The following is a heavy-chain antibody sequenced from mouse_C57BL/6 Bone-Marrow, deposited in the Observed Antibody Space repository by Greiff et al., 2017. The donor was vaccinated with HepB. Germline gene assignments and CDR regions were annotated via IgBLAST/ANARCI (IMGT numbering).Heavy chain of an antibody. J-gene: IGHJ2*01. CDR3: ARDYGWDY. CDR2: IYPGDGDT. D-gene: IGHD2-2*01. V-gene: IGHV1-82*01. Sequence: VQLQQSGPELVKPGASVKISCKASGYAFSSSWMNWVKQRPGKGLEWIGRIYPGDGDTNYNGKFKGKATLTADKSSSTAYMQLSSLTSEDSAVYFCARDYGWDYWGQGTTLTVSS. CDR1: GYAFSSSW.